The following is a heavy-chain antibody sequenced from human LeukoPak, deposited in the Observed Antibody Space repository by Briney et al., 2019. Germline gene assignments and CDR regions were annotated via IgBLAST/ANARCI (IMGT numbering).Heavy chain of an antibody. CDR1: GFTFSTYI. D-gene: IGHD3-3*01. V-gene: IGHV3-21*01. CDR2: ISSSSSYI. CDR3: ARDTYDFWSGYGYYFDY. Sequence: GGSLRLSCAASGFTFSTYIMNWVRQTPGKGLEWVLSISSSSSYIYYADSVKDRFTISRDNAKNSLYLQMNSLRAEDTAVYYCARDTYDFWSGYGYYFDYWGQGTLVTVSS. J-gene: IGHJ4*02.